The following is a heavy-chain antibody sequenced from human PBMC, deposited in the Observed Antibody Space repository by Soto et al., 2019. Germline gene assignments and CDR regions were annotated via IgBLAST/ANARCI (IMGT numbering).Heavy chain of an antibody. CDR2: IYHTGNA. CDR1: GDSISNSRFY. V-gene: IGHV4-39*01. D-gene: IGHD3-22*01. CDR3: ARDYFDSSDYTTNWCDP. Sequence: TLSLTCSVSGDSISNSRFYWAWIRQPPGEGLEWIGSIYHTGNAYYNPSLKSRVTIFVDTSKNQFSLKLTSVTAADTALYYCARDYFDSSDYTTNWCDPWGQG. J-gene: IGHJ5*02.